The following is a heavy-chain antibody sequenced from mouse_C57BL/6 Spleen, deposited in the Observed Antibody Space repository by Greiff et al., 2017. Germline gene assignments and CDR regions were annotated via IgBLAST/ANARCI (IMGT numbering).Heavy chain of an antibody. CDR1: GYTFTSYG. V-gene: IGHV1-81*01. J-gene: IGHJ3*01. D-gene: IGHD2-5*01. CDR3: ATYYNNTEFAC. Sequence: VQLQQSGAELLRPGASVKLSCKASGYTFTSYGISWVKQRTGQGLEWIGEIYPRSGNTYYNEKFKGKATLTADKSSSTAYMELRSLTSEDSAVYFCATYYNNTEFACWGQGTLVAVSA. CDR2: IYPRSGNT.